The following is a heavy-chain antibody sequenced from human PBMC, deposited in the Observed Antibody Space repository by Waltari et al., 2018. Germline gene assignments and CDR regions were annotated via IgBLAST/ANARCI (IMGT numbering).Heavy chain of an antibody. CDR2: INHSVST. CDR3: ARGESSGGYFDY. D-gene: IGHD1-26*01. V-gene: IGHV4-34*01. J-gene: IGHJ4*02. Sequence: QVQLQQWGAGLLKPSETLCLTCAVYGGSFRGYSWSRIRQPPGKGLEWMVEINHSVSTNYNPSLKSRVTISVDTSKNQFSLNLSSVTAADTAVYYCARGESSGGYFDYWGQGTLVTVSS. CDR1: GGSFRGYS.